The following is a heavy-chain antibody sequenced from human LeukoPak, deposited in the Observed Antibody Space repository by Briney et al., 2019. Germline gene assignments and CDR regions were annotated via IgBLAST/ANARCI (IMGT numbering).Heavy chain of an antibody. CDR2: IWYDGSNK. V-gene: IGHV3-33*01. Sequence: PGGSLRLSCAASGFTFSSYGMHWVRQAPGKGLEWVAVIWYDGSNKYYADSVKGRFTISRDNSKNTLYLQMNSLRAEDTAVYYCARGFVDSPYFDYWGQGTLVTVSS. CDR1: GFTFSSYG. J-gene: IGHJ4*02. CDR3: ARGFVDSPYFDY. D-gene: IGHD2-21*01.